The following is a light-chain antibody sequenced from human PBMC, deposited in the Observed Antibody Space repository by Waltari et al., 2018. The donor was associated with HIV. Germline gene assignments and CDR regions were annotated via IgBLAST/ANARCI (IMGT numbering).Light chain of an antibody. J-gene: IGKJ1*01. CDR3: HQYYTTPRT. CDR2: WAS. V-gene: IGKV4-1*01. CDR1: QSVLFSSNNKNY. Sequence: DIVLTQSPDSLAVSLGERATINCKSSQSVLFSSNNKNYLAWYQQKSGQAPKLLVSWASTRESGVPDRFSGSGSGTDFTLTISSLQDEDVAIYYCHQYYTTPRTFGQGTKVEIK.